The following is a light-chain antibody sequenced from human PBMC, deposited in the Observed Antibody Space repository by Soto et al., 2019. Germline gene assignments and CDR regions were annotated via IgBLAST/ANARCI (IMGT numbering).Light chain of an antibody. CDR2: DAS. Sequence: DIXXTQSPSFVSASVGDRVTITCRASQSIDNWLAWYQQKPGKAPKLLIYDASTLESGVSSGFSGSGSGTEFTLTISSLRPDDFATYYCQHYDTFPYTFGQGTKLEIK. J-gene: IGKJ2*01. CDR1: QSIDNW. V-gene: IGKV1-5*01. CDR3: QHYDTFPYT.